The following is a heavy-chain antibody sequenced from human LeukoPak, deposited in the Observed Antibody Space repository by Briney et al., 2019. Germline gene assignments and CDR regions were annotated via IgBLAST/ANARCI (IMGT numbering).Heavy chain of an antibody. CDR3: ARDYSSGSFDY. CDR2: TYYRSKLYT. Sequence: SQTLSLTCEIFGDSVSSNIAAWNWIREPPWRGLEWLGRTYYRSKLYTAYATSVKSRIPINPDTSKNQFSLQLNSVTPDDTAVCYCARDYSSGSFDYWGQGTLVTVSA. J-gene: IGHJ4*02. D-gene: IGHD6-19*01. V-gene: IGHV6-1*01. CDR1: GDSVSSNIAA.